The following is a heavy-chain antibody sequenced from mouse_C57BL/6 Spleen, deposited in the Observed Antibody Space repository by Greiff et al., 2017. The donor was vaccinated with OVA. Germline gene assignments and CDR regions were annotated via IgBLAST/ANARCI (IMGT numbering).Heavy chain of an antibody. D-gene: IGHD1-1*01. J-gene: IGHJ2*01. CDR2: ISSGSSTI. CDR3: ARSYGSSYGGDY. Sequence: DVKLVESGGGLVKPGGSLKLSCAASGFTFSDYGMHWVRQAPEKGLEWVAYISSGSSTIYYADTVKGRFTISRDNAKNTLFLQMTSLRSEDTAMDYCARSYGSSYGGDYWGQGTTLTVSS. V-gene: IGHV5-17*01. CDR1: GFTFSDYG.